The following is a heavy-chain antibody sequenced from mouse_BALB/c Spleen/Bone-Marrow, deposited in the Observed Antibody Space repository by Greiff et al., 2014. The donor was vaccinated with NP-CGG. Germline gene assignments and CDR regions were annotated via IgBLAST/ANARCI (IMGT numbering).Heavy chain of an antibody. CDR3: ASNYRGNYVY. CDR1: GYTFSSYW. CDR2: ILPESGRA. Sequence: VKLVESGAELMKPGVSVKISCKATGYTFSSYWIEWLNQRPGHGLEWIGEILPESGRANYNEKFKGKATFTADTSSNTAYMQLSSLTSEDSAVYYCASNYRGNYVYWGQGTALTVSS. D-gene: IGHD2-1*01. J-gene: IGHJ2*01. V-gene: IGHV1-9*01.